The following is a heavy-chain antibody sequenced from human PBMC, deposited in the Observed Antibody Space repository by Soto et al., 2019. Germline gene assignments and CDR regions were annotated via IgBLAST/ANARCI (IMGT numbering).Heavy chain of an antibody. CDR2: INAGNGNT. Sequence: AAVEVSCKTSGYTFTSYAIHWVRQAPGQRLEWMGWINAGNGNTKYSQKFEGRVNITRAKSASTAYMEVSSLTSEDTAVYYCTRGGFWSGYRPDYYGLDVWGKGTKVTVSS. D-gene: IGHD3-3*01. CDR3: TRGGFWSGYRPDYYGLDV. V-gene: IGHV1-3*01. J-gene: IGHJ6*04. CDR1: GYTFTSYA.